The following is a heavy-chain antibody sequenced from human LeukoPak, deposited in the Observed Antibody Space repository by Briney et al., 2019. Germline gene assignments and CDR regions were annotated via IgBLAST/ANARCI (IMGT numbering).Heavy chain of an antibody. Sequence: GGXLRLSCAASGFTFSSYAMSWVRQAPGKGLEWVSSITSSGAPTYSAVSPTVRFPISTDNSHTTLYLQINSLRAEDTAVYYCAKDRPNYYASNGHYYKLHGDCWGQGTLVTVSS. CDR1: GFTFSSYA. V-gene: IGHV3-23*01. CDR2: ITSSGAPT. CDR3: AKDRPNYYASNGHYYKLHGDC. D-gene: IGHD3-22*01. J-gene: IGHJ4*02.